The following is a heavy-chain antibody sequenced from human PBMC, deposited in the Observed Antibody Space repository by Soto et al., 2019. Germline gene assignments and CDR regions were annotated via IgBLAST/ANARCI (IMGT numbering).Heavy chain of an antibody. Sequence: QVRLQESGPGLVKPSETLSLTCTVSGGSISSYYWSWIRQPPGKRLEWIGYMYNTGSTIYNPSLKSRVTISVDTSKNQFSLKLNSVTAADRAVYYCARDLWGYCGADCYPLDVWGQGTTVTVSS. CDR2: MYNTGST. V-gene: IGHV4-59*01. D-gene: IGHD2-21*02. J-gene: IGHJ6*02. CDR1: GGSISSYY. CDR3: ARDLWGYCGADCYPLDV.